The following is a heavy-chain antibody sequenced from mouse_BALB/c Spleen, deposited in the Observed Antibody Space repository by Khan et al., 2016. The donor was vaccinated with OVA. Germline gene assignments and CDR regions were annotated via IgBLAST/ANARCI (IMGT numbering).Heavy chain of an antibody. CDR2: IWGDGST. CDR1: GFSLTGYG. CDR3: ASAYYGYYTGAMDY. V-gene: IGHV2-6-7*01. D-gene: IGHD2-10*01. Sequence: VQLEESGPGLVAPSQSLSITCTVSGFSLTGYGVNWVRQPPGKGLEWLGMIWGDGSTDYNSPLKSRLSISKDNSKSQVFLKMNSLQTDDTASNDSASAYYGYYTGAMDYWGQGTSVTVSS. J-gene: IGHJ4*01.